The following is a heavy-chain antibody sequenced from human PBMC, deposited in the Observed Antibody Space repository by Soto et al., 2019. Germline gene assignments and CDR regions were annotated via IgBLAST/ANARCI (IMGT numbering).Heavy chain of an antibody. V-gene: IGHV1-46*01. D-gene: IGHD6-19*01. CDR1: GYTFTYYY. J-gene: IGHJ6*02. Sequence: ASVKVSCMTSGYTFTYYYIHWVRQAPGHGLEWMGVINPSGGSALYAQRFQGRITMTTDTSTTTVYMELTNVGSEDTALYFCARDGLFQGFCAGTGCYSGGMDVWGQGTTVTVSS. CDR2: INPSGGSA. CDR3: ARDGLFQGFCAGTGCYSGGMDV.